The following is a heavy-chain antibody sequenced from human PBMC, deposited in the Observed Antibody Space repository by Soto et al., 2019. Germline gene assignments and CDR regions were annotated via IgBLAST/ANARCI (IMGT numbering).Heavy chain of an antibody. V-gene: IGHV1-18*01. J-gene: IGHJ1*01. Sequence: ASVKETCKASGYTYPRYPIRWLRQAPGQGLEWMGWISAYNGNTNYAQKLQGRVTMTTDTSTSTAYMELRSLRAEDTAVYYCARDRVESGYPEYFQHWGQGTLVTVSS. CDR3: ARDRVESGYPEYFQH. CDR2: ISAYNGNT. D-gene: IGHD3-22*01. CDR1: GYTYPRYP.